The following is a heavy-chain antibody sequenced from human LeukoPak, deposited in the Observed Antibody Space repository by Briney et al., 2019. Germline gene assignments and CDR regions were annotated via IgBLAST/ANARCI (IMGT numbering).Heavy chain of an antibody. CDR2: IYYSGST. D-gene: IGHD3-22*01. CDR1: GGSFSGYY. CDR3: ATQGSYYYDSSGYYPLDY. V-gene: IGHV4-34*01. J-gene: IGHJ4*02. Sequence: PSETLSLTCAVYGGSFSGYYWSWIRQPPGKGLEWIGSIYYSGSTYYNPSLKSRVTISVDTSKNQFSLKLSSVTAADTAVYYCATQGSYYYDSSGYYPLDYWGQGTLVTVSS.